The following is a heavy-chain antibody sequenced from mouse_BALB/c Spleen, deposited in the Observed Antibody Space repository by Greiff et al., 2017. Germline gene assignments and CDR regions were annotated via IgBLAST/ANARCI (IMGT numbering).Heavy chain of an antibody. CDR3: ARSEYGNYWFAY. CDR2: IAPGSGST. V-gene: IGHV1S41*01. J-gene: IGHJ3*01. Sequence: DLVKPGASVKLSCKASGYTFTSYWMNWIKQRPGQGLEWIGRIAPGSGSTYYNEMFKGKATLTVDTSSSTAYIQLSSLSSEDSAVYFCARSEYGNYWFAYRGQGTLVTVSA. D-gene: IGHD2-10*02. CDR1: GYTFTSYW.